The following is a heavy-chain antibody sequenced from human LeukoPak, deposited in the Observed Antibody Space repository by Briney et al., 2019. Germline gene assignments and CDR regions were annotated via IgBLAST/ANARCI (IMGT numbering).Heavy chain of an antibody. CDR1: GGFISSYY. D-gene: IGHD5-12*01. CDR3: ARTGVVATSYFFDY. V-gene: IGHV4-59*13. CDR2: IYYSGSA. J-gene: IGHJ4*02. Sequence: SETLSLTCSVSGGFISSYYWSWIRQPPGKGLEWIGFIYYSGSANYNPSLRSRVTISVDTSKNQFSLKLTSVTAADTAVYYCARTGVVATSYFFDYWGQGTLVTVSS.